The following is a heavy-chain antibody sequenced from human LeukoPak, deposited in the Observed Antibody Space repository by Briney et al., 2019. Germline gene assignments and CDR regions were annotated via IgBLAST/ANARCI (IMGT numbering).Heavy chain of an antibody. D-gene: IGHD3-3*01. CDR2: IYSGGST. J-gene: IGHJ4*02. Sequence: PGGSLRLSCAASGFTFSSYAMSWVRQAPGKGLEWVSVIYSGGSTYYADSVKGRFTISRDNSKNTLYLQMNSLRAEDTAVYYCAKDLDFWSGYYVDYWGQGTLVTVSS. CDR3: AKDLDFWSGYYVDY. CDR1: GFTFSSYA. V-gene: IGHV3-23*03.